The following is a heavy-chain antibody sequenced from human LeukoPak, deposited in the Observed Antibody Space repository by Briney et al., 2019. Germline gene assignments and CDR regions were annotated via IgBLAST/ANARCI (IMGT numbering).Heavy chain of an antibody. D-gene: IGHD3-22*01. J-gene: IGHJ3*02. CDR2: IKQDGSEK. Sequence: PGGSLRLSCAASGFTFSSYWMSWVRQAPGKGLVWVANIKQDGSEKYYVDSVKGRFTISRDNAKNSLYLQMNSLRAEDTAVYYCARPTYDSSGYHGAFHIWGQGTVVTVSS. CDR3: ARPTYDSSGYHGAFHI. V-gene: IGHV3-7*02. CDR1: GFTFSSYW.